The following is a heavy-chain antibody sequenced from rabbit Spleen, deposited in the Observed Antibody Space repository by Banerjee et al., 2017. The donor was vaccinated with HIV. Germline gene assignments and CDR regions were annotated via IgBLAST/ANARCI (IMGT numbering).Heavy chain of an antibody. CDR3: ARDTGSSFSSYGMDL. D-gene: IGHD8-1*01. CDR2: IAGSSSDFT. J-gene: IGHJ6*01. CDR1: GFSFSSSDY. Sequence: QEQLEESGGDLVKPGASLTLTCTASGFSFSSSDYMCWVRQAPGKGLEWISCIAGSSSDFTYSASWAKGRFPISKTSSTTVTLQMPSLTAADTATYFCARDTGSSFSSYGMDLWGPGTLVTVS. V-gene: IGHV1S45*01.